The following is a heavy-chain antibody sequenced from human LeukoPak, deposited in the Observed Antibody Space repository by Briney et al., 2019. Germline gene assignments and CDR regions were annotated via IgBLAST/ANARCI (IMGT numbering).Heavy chain of an antibody. J-gene: IGHJ4*02. CDR2: INTKSKTI. V-gene: IGHV3-48*01. CDR1: GFTFNTYT. D-gene: IGHD7-27*01. CDR3: VRDRNWAFDY. Sequence: GGSLRLSCAASGFTFNTYTMNWIRQAPGKGLEWVSFINTKSKTIYYADSVKGRFTISRDNAKNSLYLQMNSLRAEDTALYYCVRDRNWAFDYWGQGTLLTVSS.